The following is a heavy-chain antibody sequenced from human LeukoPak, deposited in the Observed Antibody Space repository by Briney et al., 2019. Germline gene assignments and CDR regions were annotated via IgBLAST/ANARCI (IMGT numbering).Heavy chain of an antibody. D-gene: IGHD3-3*01. CDR3: ARDWKSTYYDFWSGHPPHAFDI. Sequence: SETLSLTCTVSGGSISSGGYYWSWIRQHPGKGLEWIGYIYYSGSTYYNPSLKSRVTISVDTSKNQFSLKLSSVTAADTAVYYCARDWKSTYYDFWSGHPPHAFDIWGQGTMVTVSS. CDR2: IYYSGST. CDR1: GGSISSGGYY. V-gene: IGHV4-31*03. J-gene: IGHJ3*02.